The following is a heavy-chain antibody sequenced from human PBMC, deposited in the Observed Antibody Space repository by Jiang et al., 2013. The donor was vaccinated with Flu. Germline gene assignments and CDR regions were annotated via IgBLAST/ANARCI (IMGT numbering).Heavy chain of an antibody. D-gene: IGHD1-26*01. J-gene: IGHJ5*02. CDR2: INAGNANT. Sequence: GAEVKKPGASVKVSCKASGYTFTNYALHWVRQAPGQRLEWMGWINAGNANTKYSQKFQGRVTITRDTSTSTAYMELGSLRSEDTAVYYCARDPLRSGSYFDWFDPWGQGTLVTVSS. CDR1: GYTFTNYA. CDR3: ARDPLRSGSYFDWFDP. V-gene: IGHV1-3*01.